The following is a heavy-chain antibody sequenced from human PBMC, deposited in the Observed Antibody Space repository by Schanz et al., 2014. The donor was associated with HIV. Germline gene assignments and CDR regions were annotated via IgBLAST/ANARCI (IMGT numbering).Heavy chain of an antibody. Sequence: EVQLVESGGGLVQPGRSLRLSCAASGFTFDDYAMHWVRQATGKGLECVSCISWNSGSIGYADSVKGRFTISRDNAKNSLYLQMNSLRAEDTALYYCACECDYGGNSCFDYWGQGTLVTVSS. CDR3: ACECDYGGNSCFDY. V-gene: IGHV3-9*01. CDR2: ISWNSGSI. CDR1: GFTFDDYA. D-gene: IGHD4-17*01. J-gene: IGHJ4*02.